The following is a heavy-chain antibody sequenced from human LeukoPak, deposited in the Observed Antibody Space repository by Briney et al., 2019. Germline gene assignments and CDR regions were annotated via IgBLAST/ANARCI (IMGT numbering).Heavy chain of an antibody. CDR1: GYSSLSYR. J-gene: IGHJ6*03. V-gene: IGHV5-51*01. Sequence: GQSLKFSCKGSGYSSLSYRIGWVRQTPGKGLEWRGIIYLGDSDTRYSPSFQGQDTISADKSISTAYLQWSSLEASDTAMYYCARQIAVADYYMDVWGKGTTVTVSS. CDR2: IYLGDSDT. CDR3: ARQIAVADYYMDV. D-gene: IGHD6-19*01.